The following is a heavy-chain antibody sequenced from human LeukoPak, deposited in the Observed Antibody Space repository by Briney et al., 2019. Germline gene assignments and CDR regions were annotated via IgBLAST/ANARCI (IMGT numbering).Heavy chain of an antibody. D-gene: IGHD6-19*01. Sequence: ASVKVSCKASGGTFISYAISWVRQAPGQGLEWMGRIIPIFGTANYAQKFQGRVTITTDESTSTAYMELSSLRSEDTAVYYCARDSIAVAGNYWGQGTLVTVSS. V-gene: IGHV1-69*05. CDR3: ARDSIAVAGNY. CDR2: IIPIFGTA. CDR1: GGTFISYA. J-gene: IGHJ4*02.